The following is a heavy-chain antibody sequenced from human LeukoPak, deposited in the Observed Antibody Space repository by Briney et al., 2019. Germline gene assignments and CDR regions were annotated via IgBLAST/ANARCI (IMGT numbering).Heavy chain of an antibody. D-gene: IGHD1-26*01. J-gene: IGHJ5*02. CDR2: ISYDGSNK. V-gene: IGHV3-30-3*01. CDR3: AKDQVVGVSNWFDP. CDR1: QFTFTIYA. Sequence: SGGSLRLSCAASQFTFTIYAMGWVRQAPGKGLEWVAVISYDGSNKYYADSVKGRFTISRDNSKNTLYLQMNSLRAEDTAVYYCAKDQVVGVSNWFDPWGQGTLVTVSS.